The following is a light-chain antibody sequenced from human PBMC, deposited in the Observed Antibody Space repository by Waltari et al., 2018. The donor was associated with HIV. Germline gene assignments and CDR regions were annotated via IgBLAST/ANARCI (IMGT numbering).Light chain of an antibody. V-gene: IGLV2-11*01. Sequence: QSALTQPRSVSGSPGQSVTISCTGTSSDVGGYNYVSWYPQHPGKAPKLMIYDVSKRPSGVPDRFSGSKSGNTASLTISGLQAEDEADYYCCSYAGDYTFVLFGGGTKLTVL. CDR2: DVS. CDR3: CSYAGDYTFVL. CDR1: SSDVGGYNY. J-gene: IGLJ2*01.